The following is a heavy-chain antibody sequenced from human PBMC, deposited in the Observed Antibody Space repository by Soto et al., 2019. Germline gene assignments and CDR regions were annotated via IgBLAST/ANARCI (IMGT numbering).Heavy chain of an antibody. CDR1: GYTFSSYG. D-gene: IGHD1-1*01. CDR3: AKDRVPNNWNDVYYYYYGMDV. CDR2: ISYDGSNK. Sequence: QPGGSLRLSCAASGYTFSSYGMHWVRQAPGKGLEWVAVISYDGSNKYYADSVKGRFTISRDNSKNTLYLQMNSLRAEDTAVYYCAKDRVPNNWNDVYYYYYGMDVWGQGTTVTVSS. J-gene: IGHJ6*02. V-gene: IGHV3-30*18.